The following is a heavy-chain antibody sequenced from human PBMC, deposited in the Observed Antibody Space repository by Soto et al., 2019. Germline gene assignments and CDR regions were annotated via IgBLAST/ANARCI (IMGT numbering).Heavy chain of an antibody. CDR1: GYTFINYW. Sequence: GESLKISCEGSGYTFINYWIVWVRQMPGKGLEWMGIIYPGNSDTRYSPSFQGHVTISVDESTSTAFLHWSSLKASDTAIYYCARAISPRHAFGLWGQGTMVTVSS. CDR2: IYPGNSDT. J-gene: IGHJ3*01. V-gene: IGHV5-51*01. D-gene: IGHD2-2*02. CDR3: ARAISPRHAFGL.